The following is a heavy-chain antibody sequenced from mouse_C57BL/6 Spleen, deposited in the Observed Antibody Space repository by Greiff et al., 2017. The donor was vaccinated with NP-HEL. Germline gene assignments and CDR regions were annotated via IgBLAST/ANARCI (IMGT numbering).Heavy chain of an antibody. D-gene: IGHD2-5*01. CDR3: ARTFSNYDLFDY. J-gene: IGHJ2*02. CDR2: INPNNGGT. Sequence: VQLQQSGPELVKPGASVKISCKASGYTFTDYYMNWVKQSHGKSLEWIGDINPNNGGTSYNQKFKGKATLTVDKSSSTAYMELRSLTSEDSAVYYCARTFSNYDLFDYWGQGTSLTVSS. CDR1: GYTFTDYY. V-gene: IGHV1-26*01.